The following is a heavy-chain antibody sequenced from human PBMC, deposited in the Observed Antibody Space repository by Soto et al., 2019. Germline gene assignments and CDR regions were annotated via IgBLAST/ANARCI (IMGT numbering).Heavy chain of an antibody. CDR2: INHSGST. CDR3: ARLAGLYCSSTSCSSVYYYYGMDV. Sequence: LSLTCAVYGGSFSGYYWSWIRQPPGKGLEWIGEINHSGSTNYNPSLKSRVTISVDTSKNQFSLKLSSVTAADTAVYYCARLAGLYCSSTSCSSVYYYYGMDVGGQGTTVTVSS. V-gene: IGHV4-34*01. J-gene: IGHJ6*02. CDR1: GGSFSGYY. D-gene: IGHD2-2*01.